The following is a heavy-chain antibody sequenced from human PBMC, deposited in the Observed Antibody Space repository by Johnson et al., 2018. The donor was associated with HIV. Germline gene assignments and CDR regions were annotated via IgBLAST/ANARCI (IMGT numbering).Heavy chain of an antibody. Sequence: VQVVESGGGLVQPGRSLRLSCAASGFTFDDYAMHWVRQAPGKGLEWVSGISWNSGSIGYADSVKGRFTISRDNAKNSLYLQMNSLRAEDTAVYYCAREGDGYNYDAFDIWGQGTMVTVSS. CDR2: ISWNSGSI. D-gene: IGHD5-24*01. V-gene: IGHV3-9*01. CDR1: GFTFDDYA. J-gene: IGHJ3*02. CDR3: AREGDGYNYDAFDI.